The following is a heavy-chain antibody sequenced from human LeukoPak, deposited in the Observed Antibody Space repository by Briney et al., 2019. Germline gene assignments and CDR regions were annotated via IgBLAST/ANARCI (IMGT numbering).Heavy chain of an antibody. CDR1: GFTFRIYS. J-gene: IGHJ4*02. CDR2: ITSSSGTI. Sequence: GGSLRLSCAASGFTFRIYSMNWVRQAPGKGLEWISYITSSSGTIYYTDSVKGRFTISRDNAKNSLYLQMSSLRAEDTAVYYCARVAPGYDICRGYFDYWGQGTLVTVSS. D-gene: IGHD6-13*01. CDR3: ARVAPGYDICRGYFDY. V-gene: IGHV3-48*01.